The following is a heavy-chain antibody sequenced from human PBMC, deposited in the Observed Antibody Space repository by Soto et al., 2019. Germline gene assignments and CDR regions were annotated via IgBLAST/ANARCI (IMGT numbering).Heavy chain of an antibody. CDR3: ARERQYYDILTGYSFFDY. V-gene: IGHV4-30-4*01. CDR2: IYYSGST. J-gene: IGHJ4*02. D-gene: IGHD3-9*01. CDR1: GGSISRGDYY. Sequence: PSETLSLTCTVSGGSISRGDYYWSWIRQPPGKGLEWIGYIYYSGSTYYNPSLKSRVTISVDTSKNQFSLKLSSVTAADTAVYYCARERQYYDILTGYSFFDYWGQGTLVTVSS.